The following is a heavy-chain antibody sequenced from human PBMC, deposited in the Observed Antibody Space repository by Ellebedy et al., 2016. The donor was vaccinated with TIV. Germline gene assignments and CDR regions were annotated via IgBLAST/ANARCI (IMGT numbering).Heavy chain of an antibody. CDR2: IIPIFGTA. Sequence: SVKVSXXASGGTFSSYAISWVRQAPGQGLEWMGGIIPIFGTANYAQKFQGRVTITADESTSTAYMELSSLRSEDTAVYYCARDDRKYYDFWSGYSPDYYYGMDVWGQGTTVTVSS. J-gene: IGHJ6*02. V-gene: IGHV1-69*13. CDR3: ARDDRKYYDFWSGYSPDYYYGMDV. D-gene: IGHD3-3*01. CDR1: GGTFSSYA.